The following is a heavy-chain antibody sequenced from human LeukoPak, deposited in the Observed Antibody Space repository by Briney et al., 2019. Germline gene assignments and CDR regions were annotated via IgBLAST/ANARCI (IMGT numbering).Heavy chain of an antibody. Sequence: TSETLSLTCAVYGGSFSGYYWSWIRQPPGKGLEWIGEINHSGSTNYNPSLKSRVTISVDTSKNQFSLKLSSVTAADTAVYYCARFVVVPAASFDYWGQGTLVTVSS. J-gene: IGHJ4*02. V-gene: IGHV4-34*01. CDR1: GGSFSGYY. D-gene: IGHD2-2*01. CDR3: ARFVVVPAASFDY. CDR2: INHSGST.